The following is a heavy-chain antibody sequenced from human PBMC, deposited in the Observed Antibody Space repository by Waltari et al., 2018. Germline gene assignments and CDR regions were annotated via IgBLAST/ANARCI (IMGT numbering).Heavy chain of an antibody. Sequence: EVQLVESGGGLVQPGGSLRLSCAASGVTFSSYWMSWVRQAPGKGLEWVANIKQVGSEKYDVDSVKGRFTISRDNAKNSLYLQMNSLRAEDTAVYSCARDLEAAGTYSDYWGQGTLVTVSS. J-gene: IGHJ4*02. CDR2: IKQVGSEK. CDR1: GVTFSSYW. D-gene: IGHD6-13*01. V-gene: IGHV3-7*01. CDR3: ARDLEAAGTYSDY.